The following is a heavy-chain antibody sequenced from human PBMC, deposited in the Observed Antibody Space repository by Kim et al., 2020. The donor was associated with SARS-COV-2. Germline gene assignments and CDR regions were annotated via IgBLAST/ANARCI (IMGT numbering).Heavy chain of an antibody. V-gene: IGHV3-53*01. CDR3: AREGGDSAIDY. Sequence: KGRVTNSRDNSNDTLYLQMISLRAEDTAVYYCAREGGDSAIDYWGQGTLVTVSS. D-gene: IGHD4-17*01. J-gene: IGHJ4*02.